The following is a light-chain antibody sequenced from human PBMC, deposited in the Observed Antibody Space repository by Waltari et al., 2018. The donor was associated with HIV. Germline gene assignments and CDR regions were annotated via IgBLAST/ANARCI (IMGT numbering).Light chain of an antibody. Sequence: QSALTQPASVSGSLGQSINISCSGLSSDLGHSHFVSCYQQHPDTVPRVIIYDVNNRPSGVSSRFSGSKSGATASLTISGLQAEDEAVYYCASHSTYTLLYVFGSGTELTVL. CDR2: DVN. V-gene: IGLV2-14*03. J-gene: IGLJ1*01. CDR3: ASHSTYTLLYV. CDR1: SSDLGHSHF.